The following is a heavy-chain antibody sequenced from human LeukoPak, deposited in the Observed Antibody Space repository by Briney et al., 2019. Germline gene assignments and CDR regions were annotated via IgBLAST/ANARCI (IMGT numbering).Heavy chain of an antibody. D-gene: IGHD3-22*01. Sequence: GGSLRLSCAASGFTFNTYAMSWVRQAPGKGLEWVSSISSRSDLSYYVDSVKGRFTISRDNSGSTLYLQMSGLRAEDTALYYCVKERHNYYHTSVSYYKRDGDSWGRGTLVTVSS. CDR3: VKERHNYYHTSVSYYKRDGDS. CDR1: GFTFNTYA. CDR2: ISSRSDLS. J-gene: IGHJ5*01. V-gene: IGHV3-23*01.